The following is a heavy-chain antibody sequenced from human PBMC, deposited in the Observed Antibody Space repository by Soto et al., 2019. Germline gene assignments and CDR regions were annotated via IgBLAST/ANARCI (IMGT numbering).Heavy chain of an antibody. CDR2: IIPIFGTA. Sequence: ASVKVSCKASGGTFSSYAISWVRQAPGQGLEWMGGIIPIFGTANYAQKFQGRVTITADESTSTAYMELSSLRSEDTAVYYCARIRGYSYGPETPKGLYWFDPWGQGTLVTVSS. CDR3: ARIRGYSYGPETPKGLYWFDP. CDR1: GGTFSSYA. V-gene: IGHV1-69*13. D-gene: IGHD5-18*01. J-gene: IGHJ5*02.